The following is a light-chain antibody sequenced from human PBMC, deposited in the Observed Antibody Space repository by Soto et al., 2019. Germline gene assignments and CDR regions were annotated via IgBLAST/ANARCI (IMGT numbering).Light chain of an antibody. V-gene: IGKV3-11*01. J-gene: IGKJ4*01. CDR1: QSVSSY. CDR3: QQRSNWLT. Sequence: ELVLTQSPATLSLSPGARATLSCRASQSVSSYLAWYQQKPGQAPSLLIYDASNRATGIPARFSGSASGTVFTLTLSSLEPEYFAVYDCQQRSNWLTFCEGTMVEI. CDR2: DAS.